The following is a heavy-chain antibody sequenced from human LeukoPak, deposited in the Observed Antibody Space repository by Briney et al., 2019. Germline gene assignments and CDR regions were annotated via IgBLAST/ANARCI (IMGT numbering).Heavy chain of an antibody. CDR3: ARDHSSSWDYYYGMDV. V-gene: IGHV3-30-3*01. CDR2: ISYDGSNK. CDR1: GFTFSSYA. Sequence: GRSLRLSCAASGFTFSSYAVHWVRQAPGKGLEWVAVISYDGSNKYYADSVKGRFTISRDNSKNTLYLQMDSLRAEDTAVYYCARDHSSSWDYYYGMDVWGQGTTVTVSS. D-gene: IGHD6-13*01. J-gene: IGHJ6*02.